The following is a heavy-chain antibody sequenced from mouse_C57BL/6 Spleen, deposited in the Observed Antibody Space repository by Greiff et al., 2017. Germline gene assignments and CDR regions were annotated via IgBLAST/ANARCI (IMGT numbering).Heavy chain of an antibody. CDR2: IDPSDSYT. CDR3: ARRGKTDSSGYYYYAMDY. J-gene: IGHJ4*01. V-gene: IGHV1-50*01. Sequence: QVQLQQSGAELVKPGASVTLSCKASGYTFTSYWMQWVKQRPGQGLEWIGEIDPSDSYTNYNQKFKGKATLTVDTSSSPAYMQLSSLTSEDSAVYYCARRGKTDSSGYYYYAMDYWGQGTSVTVSS. D-gene: IGHD3-2*02. CDR1: GYTFTSYW.